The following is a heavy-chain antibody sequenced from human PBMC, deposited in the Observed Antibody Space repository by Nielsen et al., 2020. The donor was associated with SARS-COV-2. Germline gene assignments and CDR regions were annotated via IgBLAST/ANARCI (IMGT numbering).Heavy chain of an antibody. Sequence: GESLKISCAASGFIFRQYGMHWVRQVPGKGLEWVADIKPDGSEKFYVDSVKGRFTISRDNAKNSMSLQMNSLRVEDTAVYYCARDWSRAFDVWGQGTMVTVFS. J-gene: IGHJ3*01. CDR2: IKPDGSEK. CDR3: ARDWSRAFDV. V-gene: IGHV3-7*01. CDR1: GFIFRQYG.